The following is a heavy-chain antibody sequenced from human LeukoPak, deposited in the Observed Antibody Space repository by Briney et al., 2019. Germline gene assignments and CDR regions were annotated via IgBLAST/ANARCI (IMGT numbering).Heavy chain of an antibody. CDR1: GYTFTGYY. Sequence: ASVKVSCKASGYTFTGYYIHWVRQAPGQGLECMGWINPNSGDTNFAQKFQGRVTMTRDTSINTAYMEVSRLRSDDTAVYFCARVLGYYYYMDVWGKGTTVTVSS. CDR3: ARVLGYYYYMDV. J-gene: IGHJ6*03. CDR2: INPNSGDT. V-gene: IGHV1-2*02. D-gene: IGHD3-16*01.